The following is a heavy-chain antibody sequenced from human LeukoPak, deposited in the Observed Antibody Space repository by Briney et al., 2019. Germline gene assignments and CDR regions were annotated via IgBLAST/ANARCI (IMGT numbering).Heavy chain of an antibody. CDR2: IIPIFGTA. CDR3: ARMLDYTYYFDY. V-gene: IGHV1-69*05. Sequence: ASVKVSCKASGGTFSSYAISWVRQAPGQGLEWMGGIIPIFGTANYAQKFQGRVTITTDESTSTAYMELSSLRSEDTAVYYCARMLDYTYYFDYWGQGTLVTVSS. J-gene: IGHJ4*02. CDR1: GGTFSSYA. D-gene: IGHD4-11*01.